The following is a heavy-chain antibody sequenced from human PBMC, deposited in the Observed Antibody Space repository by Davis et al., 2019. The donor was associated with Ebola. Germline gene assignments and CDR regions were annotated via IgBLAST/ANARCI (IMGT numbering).Heavy chain of an antibody. Sequence: PGGSLRLSCAASGFTFSSYWMSWVRQAPGKGREWVPNINQDDSDKYYVDSVTGRFTISRDNAKNSLYLQMNSLRAEDTDMYYCAKEDWWRFDPWGQGTLVTVSS. D-gene: IGHD2-8*02. CDR3: AKEDWWRFDP. V-gene: IGHV3-7*03. CDR2: INQDDSDK. CDR1: GFTFSSYW. J-gene: IGHJ5*02.